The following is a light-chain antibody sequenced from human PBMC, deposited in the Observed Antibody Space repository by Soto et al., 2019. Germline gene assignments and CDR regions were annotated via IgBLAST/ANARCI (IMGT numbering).Light chain of an antibody. CDR2: AAS. CDR1: QDIINY. J-gene: IGKJ5*01. V-gene: IGKV1-17*03. CDR3: LQHHSYPIT. Sequence: DLPMTQSPSAMSASVGDRVTITCRASQDIINYLAWFQQKPGKVPKRLIYAASSLQSGVPLRFSGSGSGTEFTLTISSLQPEDFATYYCLQHHSYPITFGQGTRLEIK.